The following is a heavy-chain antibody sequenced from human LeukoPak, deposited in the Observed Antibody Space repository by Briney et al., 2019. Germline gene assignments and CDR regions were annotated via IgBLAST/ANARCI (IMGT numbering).Heavy chain of an antibody. J-gene: IGHJ4*02. V-gene: IGHV3-15*07. Sequence: GGSLRLSCAASGFTFSNAYMNWVRQAPGKGLEWVDRIKNKNEGGASHYAASVKDRFSISRDDSRTTLFLQMNSLKIEDTGVYYCTTGIDDGGGYWGQGTQVTVSS. CDR3: TTGIDDGGGY. D-gene: IGHD3-10*01. CDR1: GFTFSNAY. CDR2: IKNKNEGGAS.